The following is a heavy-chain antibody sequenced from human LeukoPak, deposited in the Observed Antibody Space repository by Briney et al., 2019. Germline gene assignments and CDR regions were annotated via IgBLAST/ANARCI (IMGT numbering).Heavy chain of an antibody. Sequence: PSETLSLTCAVYGGSFSGYYWSWIRQPPGKGLEWIGEINHSGSTNYNPSLKSRVTISVDTSNNQFSLKLSSVTAVDTAVYYCARGPQTIAAAGGYYFDYWGQGTLVTVSS. D-gene: IGHD6-13*01. CDR3: ARGPQTIAAAGGYYFDY. CDR2: INHSGST. CDR1: GGSFSGYY. J-gene: IGHJ4*02. V-gene: IGHV4-34*01.